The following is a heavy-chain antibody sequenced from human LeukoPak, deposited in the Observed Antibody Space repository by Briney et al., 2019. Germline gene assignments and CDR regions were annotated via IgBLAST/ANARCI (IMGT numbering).Heavy chain of an antibody. V-gene: IGHV4-39*01. CDR3: ARGAAAGRSRCDP. Sequence: PSETLCLTCTVSGGSISSSSSYWGWIRQPPGKGLEWVGSIYYSGSTYYNPSLKSRVTISEDTPKNQFCLKLSSVTAADTALHCCARGAAAGRSRCDPWGQGTRDSVFS. J-gene: IGHJ5*02. CDR1: GGSISSSSSY. CDR2: IYYSGST. D-gene: IGHD6-13*01.